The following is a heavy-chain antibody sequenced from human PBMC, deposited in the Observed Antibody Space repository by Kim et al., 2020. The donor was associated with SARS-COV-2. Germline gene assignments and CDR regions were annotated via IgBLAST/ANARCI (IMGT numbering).Heavy chain of an antibody. J-gene: IGHJ6*03. CDR2: IIPIFGTA. CDR3: ARSRGYRSAYYYMDV. V-gene: IGHV1-69*13. D-gene: IGHD6-25*01. CDR1: GGTFSSYA. Sequence: SVKVSCKASGGTFSSYAISWVRQAPGQGLEWMGGIIPIFGTANYAQKFQGRVTITADESTSTAYMELSSLRSEDTAVYYCARSRGYRSAYYYMDVWGKGTTVTVSS.